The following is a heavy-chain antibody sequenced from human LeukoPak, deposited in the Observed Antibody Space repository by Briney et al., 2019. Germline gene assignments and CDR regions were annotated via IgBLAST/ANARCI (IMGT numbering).Heavy chain of an antibody. CDR2: VSHSGGDT. CDR1: GFTFSSYA. CDR3: AETNYYMEV. J-gene: IGHJ6*03. Sequence: GGSLRLSCAASGFTFSSYAMTWVRQAPGKGLEWVSVVSHSGGDTYYGDSVKGRFTISRDNSKNTVYLQMNSLRAEDTAVYYCAETNYYMEVCGKGTTVTVSS. V-gene: IGHV3-23*01.